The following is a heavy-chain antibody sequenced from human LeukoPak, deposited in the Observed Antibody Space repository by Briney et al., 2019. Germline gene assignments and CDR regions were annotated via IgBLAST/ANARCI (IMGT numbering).Heavy chain of an antibody. J-gene: IGHJ3*01. V-gene: IGHV3-72*01. D-gene: IGHD1-20*01. CDR1: GFPFSDHF. Sequence: PGGSLRLSCAASGFPFSDHFMDWVRQAPGKGVEWGGRIRKKPNSYTTEYAASVKGRFTFSRNDSKNSRDLQMNSLETQDTAVYYCARVSAITGASDALDFWGQGTMVTVSS. CDR3: ARVSAITGASDALDF. CDR2: IRKKPNSYTT.